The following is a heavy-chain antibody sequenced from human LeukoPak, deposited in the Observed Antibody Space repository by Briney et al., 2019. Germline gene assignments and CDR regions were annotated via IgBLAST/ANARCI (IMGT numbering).Heavy chain of an antibody. D-gene: IGHD2-15*01. V-gene: IGHV3-30*03. CDR1: GFTFSNYV. CDR3: ATPRGGKLLLDAFDI. Sequence: GGSLRLPCAASGFTFSNYVMQWVRQAPGKGLEWVALIAHDGSNKYYADSVKGRFTISRENSKNTVYLQMNSLRAEDTAMYYCATPRGGKLLLDAFDIWGQGTMVIVSS. J-gene: IGHJ3*02. CDR2: IAHDGSNK.